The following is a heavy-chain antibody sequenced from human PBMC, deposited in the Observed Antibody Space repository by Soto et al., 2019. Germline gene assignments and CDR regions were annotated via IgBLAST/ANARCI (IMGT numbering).Heavy chain of an antibody. J-gene: IGHJ6*02. CDR1: GGSISSSSYF. D-gene: IGHD5-12*01. CDR3: ARQPAITTTNFYGMDV. V-gene: IGHV4-39*01. CDR2: LYYSGKT. Sequence: PETLSLTCSVSGGSISSSSYFWGWIRQTPEKELEWIGTLYYSGKTWYNPSLKSRVTISVDTSKDQLSLKLTSVTAADTAVYFCARQPAITTTNFYGMDVWAHGPTVTVSS.